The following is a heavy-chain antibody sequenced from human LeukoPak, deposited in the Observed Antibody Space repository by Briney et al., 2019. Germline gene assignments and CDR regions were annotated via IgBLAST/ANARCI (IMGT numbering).Heavy chain of an antibody. D-gene: IGHD3-22*01. V-gene: IGHV1-46*01. Sequence: ASVKVSCKASGYTFTSYYMHWVRQAPGQGLEWMGIINPSGGSTSYAQKFQGRVTITRDTSASTAYMELSSLRSEDTAVYYCAGVYYYDSSGLYYWGQGTLVTVSS. CDR3: AGVYYYDSSGLYY. CDR1: GYTFTSYY. J-gene: IGHJ4*02. CDR2: INPSGGST.